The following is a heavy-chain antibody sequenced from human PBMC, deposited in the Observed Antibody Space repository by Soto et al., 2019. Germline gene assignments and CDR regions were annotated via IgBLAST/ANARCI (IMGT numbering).Heavy chain of an antibody. V-gene: IGHV2-5*01. D-gene: IGHD6-19*01. CDR3: AKSGSSGWYGWFDP. J-gene: IGHJ5*02. CDR2: IYWNDDK. CDR1: GFSLRTSGVG. Sequence: GPTLVNPTQPLTLTCIFSGFSLRTSGVGVGWIRQPPGKALEWLGFIYWNDDKRYSPSLKSRLTITKDTSKNQVVLTMTNMDPVDTATYYCAKSGSSGWYGWFDPWGQGTLVTVS.